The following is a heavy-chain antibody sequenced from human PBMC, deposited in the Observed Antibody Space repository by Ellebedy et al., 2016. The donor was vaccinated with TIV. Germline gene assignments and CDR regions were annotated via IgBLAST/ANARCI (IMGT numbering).Heavy chain of an antibody. CDR1: GFTFSSYG. V-gene: IGHV3-33*01. Sequence: GGSLRLSCAASGFTFSSYGMHWVHQAPGKGLEWVAVIWYDGSKKYYVDSVKGRFTISRDNSKNTVYLQMSSLRAEDTAVYYCTRDEEGCLDCYSGMDVWGQGTTVTVSS. D-gene: IGHD2-21*01. CDR3: TRDEEGCLDCYSGMDV. J-gene: IGHJ6*02. CDR2: IWYDGSKK.